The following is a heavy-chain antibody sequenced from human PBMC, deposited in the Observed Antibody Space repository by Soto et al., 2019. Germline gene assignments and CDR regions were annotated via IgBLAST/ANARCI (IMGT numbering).Heavy chain of an antibody. CDR1: GGSISSYY. V-gene: IGHV4-59*12. Sequence: SETLSLTCTVSGGSISSYYWSWIRQPPGKGLEWIGYIYYSGSTNYNPSLKSRVTISVDTSKNQFSLKLSSVTAADTAVYYCARECDILTGYYKVRAFDIWGQGTMVT. CDR2: IYYSGST. CDR3: ARECDILTGYYKVRAFDI. D-gene: IGHD3-9*01. J-gene: IGHJ3*02.